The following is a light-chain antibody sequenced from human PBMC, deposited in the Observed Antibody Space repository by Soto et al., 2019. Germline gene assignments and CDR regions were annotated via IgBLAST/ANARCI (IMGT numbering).Light chain of an antibody. CDR2: EVS. CDR3: SSYTTSSTNV. CDR1: SSDVGGYNY. J-gene: IGLJ1*01. V-gene: IGLV2-14*01. Sequence: QSVLTQPASVSGSPGQSITISCTGTSSDVGGYNYVSWYQQHPGKAPKLMIYEVSYRPSGVSNRFSGSKSGNTASLTISGLQAEDEADYYCSSYTTSSTNVFGTGTKLTVL.